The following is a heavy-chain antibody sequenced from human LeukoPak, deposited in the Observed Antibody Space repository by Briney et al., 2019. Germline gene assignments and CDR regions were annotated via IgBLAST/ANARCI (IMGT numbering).Heavy chain of an antibody. CDR2: IRSEANSYAT. CDR3: TRRYSGYDDFDY. J-gene: IGHJ4*02. CDR1: GFTFSGSA. V-gene: IGHV3-73*01. Sequence: GGSLRLSCAASGFTFSGSAMHWVRQASGKGLEWVGRIRSEANSYATAYAASVKGRFTISRDDSKNTAYLQMNSLKTEDTAVYYCTRRYSGYDDFDYWGQGTLVTVSS. D-gene: IGHD5-12*01.